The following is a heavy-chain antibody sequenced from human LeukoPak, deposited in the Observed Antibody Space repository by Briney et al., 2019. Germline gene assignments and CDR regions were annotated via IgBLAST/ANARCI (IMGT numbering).Heavy chain of an antibody. CDR1: GFTFSSYW. D-gene: IGHD3-16*02. J-gene: IGHJ4*02. Sequence: PGGSLRLSCAASGFTFSSYWMHWVRQAPGKGLVWVSRINSDGSSTSYADSVKGRFTISRDNAKNTLYLQMNSLRAEDTAVYYCARVRIGLRLGELSLYFDYWGQGTLVTVSS. CDR2: INSDGSST. CDR3: ARVRIGLRLGELSLYFDY. V-gene: IGHV3-74*01.